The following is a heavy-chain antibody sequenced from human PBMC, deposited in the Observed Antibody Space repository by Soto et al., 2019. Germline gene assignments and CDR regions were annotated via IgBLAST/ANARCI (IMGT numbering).Heavy chain of an antibody. J-gene: IGHJ6*02. V-gene: IGHV1-69*06. CDR2: IIPIFGTA. CDR1: GGTFSSYA. Sequence: QVQLVQSGAEVKKPGSSVKVSCKASGGTFSSYAISWVRQAPGQGLEWMGGIIPIFGTANYAQKFQGRVTLTADKSTSTAYRELSSLRSEDTAVYYCARGPYSSSSESYYGMDVWGQGTTVTVSS. D-gene: IGHD6-6*01. CDR3: ARGPYSSSSESYYGMDV.